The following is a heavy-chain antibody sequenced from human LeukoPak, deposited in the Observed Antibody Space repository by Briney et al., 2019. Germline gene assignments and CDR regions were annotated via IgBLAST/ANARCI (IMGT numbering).Heavy chain of an antibody. CDR1: GFTFSSYA. CDR2: ISGSGGST. D-gene: IGHD6-13*01. J-gene: IGHJ4*02. Sequence: GGSLRLSCAASGFTFSSYAMSWVRQAPGKGLEWVSAISGSGGSTYYADSVKGRFTISRDNSKSTLYLQMSSLRDEDTAVYYCAKDHSSSWYPALFDYWGQGTLVTVSS. CDR3: AKDHSSSWYPALFDY. V-gene: IGHV3-23*01.